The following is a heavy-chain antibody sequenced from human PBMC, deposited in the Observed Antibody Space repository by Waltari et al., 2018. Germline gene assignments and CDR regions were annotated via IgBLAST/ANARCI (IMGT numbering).Heavy chain of an antibody. CDR1: GDSISSYY. J-gene: IGHJ4*02. CDR3: ARALVTTRIYFDY. CDR2: ISYTGST. V-gene: IGHV4-59*08. D-gene: IGHD5-12*01. Sequence: QVQLQESGPGLVKPSETLSLTCTVSGDSISSYYWSWIRQPPGKGLEWIGYISYTGSTNYNPSLKSRVTCSVDTSKNQCSLKLSSATAADTAVYYCARALVTTRIYFDYWGLGTLVTVSS.